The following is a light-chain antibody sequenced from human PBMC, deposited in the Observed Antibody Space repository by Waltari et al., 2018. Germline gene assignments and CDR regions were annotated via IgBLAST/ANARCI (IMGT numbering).Light chain of an antibody. CDR2: SAS. CDR3: QQSYITPYT. J-gene: IGKJ2*01. V-gene: IGKV1-39*01. Sequence: DIQMTQAPSSLSASVGDRVTMTCRTSQSITGHLNWFQQQPGKAPKLLIHSASALQSGVPSRFSGRGSGTHFTLTISSPQPEDFATYFCQQSYITPYTFGQGTKLEIK. CDR1: QSITGH.